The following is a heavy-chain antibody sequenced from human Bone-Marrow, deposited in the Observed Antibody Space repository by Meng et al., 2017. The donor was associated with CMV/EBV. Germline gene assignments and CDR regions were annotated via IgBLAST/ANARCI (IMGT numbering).Heavy chain of an antibody. D-gene: IGHD2-2*01. Sequence: GESLKISCAASGFTFSSYGMHWVRQAPGKGLEWVAVIWYDGSNKYYADPVKGRFTISRDNSKNALYLQMNSLRAEDTAVYYCAKDRDRGCSSTSCPPYGMDVWGQGTTVTVSS. CDR2: IWYDGSNK. CDR1: GFTFSSYG. CDR3: AKDRDRGCSSTSCPPYGMDV. J-gene: IGHJ6*02. V-gene: IGHV3-33*06.